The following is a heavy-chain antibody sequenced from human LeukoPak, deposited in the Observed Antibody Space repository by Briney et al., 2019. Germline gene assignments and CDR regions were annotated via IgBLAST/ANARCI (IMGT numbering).Heavy chain of an antibody. CDR3: ASDSISINAFDA. CDR1: GGSFTTHY. Sequence: SETLSRNRTVSGGSFTTHYWSWIRQPPGKGLEWIGYISCIGSTNYNPSLKSRVTISIDTSKNEVSLMLTSVTAADTAVYYCASDSISINAFDAWGQGTMVTVSS. J-gene: IGHJ3*01. V-gene: IGHV4-59*11. D-gene: IGHD3-10*01. CDR2: ISCIGST.